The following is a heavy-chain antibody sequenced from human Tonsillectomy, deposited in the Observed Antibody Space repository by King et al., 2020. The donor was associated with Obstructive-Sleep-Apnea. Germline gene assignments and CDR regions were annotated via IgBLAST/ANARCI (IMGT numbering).Heavy chain of an antibody. Sequence: VQLVESGGGVVQPGRSLRLSCVASGFTFSSYAMNWVRQAPGKGLEGVALMSCDGSFDCYADSVKGRVTISRDNSEKTLYLQMNSLRDEDTAFYYCAKGHDGSFYRAFDYWGQGTLVTVSS. J-gene: IGHJ4*02. CDR1: GFTFSSYA. CDR3: AKGHDGSFYRAFDY. CDR2: MSCDGSFD. D-gene: IGHD2-2*01. V-gene: IGHV3-30*04.